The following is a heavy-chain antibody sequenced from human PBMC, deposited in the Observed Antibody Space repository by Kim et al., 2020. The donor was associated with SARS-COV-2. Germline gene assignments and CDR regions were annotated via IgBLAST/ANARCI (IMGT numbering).Heavy chain of an antibody. CDR3: AKTTSGWIFDY. D-gene: IGHD6-19*01. V-gene: IGHV3-23*03. J-gene: IGHJ4*02. CDR2: IYSGGSGT. CDR1: GFTFSTYA. Sequence: GGSLRLSCAASGFTFSTYAMSWVRQAPGMGLEWVSTIYSGGSGTFYADTVEGRFTISRDDSKSTLYQQINSLRAENTAEYYCAKTTSGWIFDYWGQGTMVTVSS.